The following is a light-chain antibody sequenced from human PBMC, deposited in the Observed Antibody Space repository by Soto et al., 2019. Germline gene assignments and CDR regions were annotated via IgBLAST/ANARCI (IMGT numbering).Light chain of an antibody. J-gene: IGKJ4*01. Sequence: EILLTQSPFTLSSSLGDRATLSCRASQSVISSLAWYQQKPGQAPRLLIYDASSMATGIPARFRGSGSGTDFTLTISSLEPEDFAVYYCHQHSNWPLTFGGGTMVEIK. CDR3: HQHSNWPLT. CDR2: DAS. V-gene: IGKV3-11*01. CDR1: QSVISS.